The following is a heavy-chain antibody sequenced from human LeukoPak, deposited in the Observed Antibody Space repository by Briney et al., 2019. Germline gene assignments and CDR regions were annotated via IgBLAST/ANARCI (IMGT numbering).Heavy chain of an antibody. CDR2: INPRGGTT. J-gene: IGHJ4*02. V-gene: IGHV1-46*01. D-gene: IGHD3-22*01. CDR1: GYTFTSYF. CDR3: ARDRTHYYDSSGYYSRWEY. Sequence: SVKVSCKASGYTFTSYFMCWVRQAPGQGLEWMGLINPRGGTTRYAQKFQGRVTMTRDTSTSTVYMELSSLRSEDTAMYYCARDRTHYYDSSGYYSRWEYWGQGTLVTVSS.